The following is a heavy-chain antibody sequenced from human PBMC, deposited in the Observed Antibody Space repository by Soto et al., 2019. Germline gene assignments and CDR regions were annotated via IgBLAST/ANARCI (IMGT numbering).Heavy chain of an antibody. V-gene: IGHV1-69*12. CDR3: ADLPLGDCITTNCPPDY. CDR2: IIPVFGRV. Sequence: QVQLVQSGAEVKKPGSSVRVSCKASGGSFNTYAISWVRQAPGLGLEWMGGIIPVFGRVKYAQKFQGRVTITADDSTSTAYMELSRLRSDDTAIYYCADLPLGDCITTNCPPDYWGQGTLVTVSS. CDR1: GGSFNTYA. D-gene: IGHD2-2*01. J-gene: IGHJ4*02.